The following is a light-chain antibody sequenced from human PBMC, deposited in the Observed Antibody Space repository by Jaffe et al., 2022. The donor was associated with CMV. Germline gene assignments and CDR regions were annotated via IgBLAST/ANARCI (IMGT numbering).Light chain of an antibody. CDR1: QSVTSSY. V-gene: IGKV3-20*01. Sequence: EIVLTQSPGSLSLSPGDRATLSCRANQSVTSSYLAWYQQRPGQAPRLVSSGASSGATGIPDRFSGSGSGPDFSLTIRRLEPEDFAVFCCQQCVTSPPLTFGGGTKVEI. CDR2: GAS. J-gene: IGKJ4*01. CDR3: QQCVTSPPLT.